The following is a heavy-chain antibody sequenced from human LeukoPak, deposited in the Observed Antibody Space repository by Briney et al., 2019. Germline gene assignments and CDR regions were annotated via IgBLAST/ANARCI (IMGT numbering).Heavy chain of an antibody. CDR3: VRSPSESLYYTFDS. Sequence: GGSLRLSCAASGFSFSVYGMHWVRQAPGKGLVWISRINSGGGSINYADSVKGRFTISRDNSKNTVYLQRDILRGEDTAVYYSVRSPSESLYYTFDSWGQGTPVTVST. CDR1: GFSFSVYG. CDR2: INSGGGSI. J-gene: IGHJ4*02. V-gene: IGHV3-74*01. D-gene: IGHD3-22*01.